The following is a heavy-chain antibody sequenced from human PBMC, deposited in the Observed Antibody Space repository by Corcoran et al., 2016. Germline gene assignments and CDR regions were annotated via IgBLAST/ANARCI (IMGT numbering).Heavy chain of an antibody. D-gene: IGHD3-9*01. Sequence: QVQLVQSGAEVKKPGASVKVSCKASGYTFTSYAMHWVRQAPGQRLEWMGWINAGNGNTKYSPKFQGRVTITRDTSASTADMELSSLRSEDTAVYYCARDGDELRYFDWFNQPNNYFDYWGQGTLVTVSS. V-gene: IGHV1-3*01. CDR2: INAGNGNT. CDR1: GYTFTSYA. CDR3: ARDGDELRYFDWFNQPNNYFDY. J-gene: IGHJ4*02.